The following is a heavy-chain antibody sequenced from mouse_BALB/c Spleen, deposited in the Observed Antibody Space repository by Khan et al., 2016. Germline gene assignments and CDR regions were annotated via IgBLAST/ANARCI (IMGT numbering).Heavy chain of an antibody. D-gene: IGHD2-14*01. CDR1: GYAFSGYW. J-gene: IGHJ3*01. CDR3: ARGTPFAS. CDR2: IYPGDGDT. V-gene: IGHV1-80*01. Sequence: VQLQESGAELVRPGSSVKISCKASGYAFSGYWMNWVKQRPGQGLEWIGQIYPGDGDTNYNGKFTGKATLTADKSSSTAYMQLSSLTSEDSAVYFCARGTPFASWGQGTLVTVSA.